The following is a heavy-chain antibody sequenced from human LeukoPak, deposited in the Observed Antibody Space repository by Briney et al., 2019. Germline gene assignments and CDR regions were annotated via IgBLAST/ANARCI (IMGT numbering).Heavy chain of an antibody. Sequence: SQTLSLTCAISGDSVSSNSAAWNWIRQSPSRGLEWLGRTYYRSKWYNDYAVSVKSRITINPDTSKNQFSLQLNSVTPEDTAVYYCARDRARTTGPTGNFDYWGQGTLVTVSS. CDR3: ARDRARTTGPTGNFDY. D-gene: IGHD1-1*01. V-gene: IGHV6-1*01. CDR1: GDSVSSNSAA. J-gene: IGHJ4*02. CDR2: TYYRSKWYN.